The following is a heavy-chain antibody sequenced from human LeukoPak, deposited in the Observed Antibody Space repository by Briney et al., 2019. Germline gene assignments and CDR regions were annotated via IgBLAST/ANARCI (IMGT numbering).Heavy chain of an antibody. Sequence: PSETLSLTCTVSGGSISSYYWSWIRQPPGKGLEWIGEINHSGSTNYNPSLKSRVTISVDTSKNQFSLKLSSVTAADTAVYYCARGGSKWLARYFDLWGRGTLVTVSS. CDR3: ARGGSKWLARYFDL. J-gene: IGHJ2*01. CDR1: GGSISSYY. V-gene: IGHV4-34*01. D-gene: IGHD3-22*01. CDR2: INHSGST.